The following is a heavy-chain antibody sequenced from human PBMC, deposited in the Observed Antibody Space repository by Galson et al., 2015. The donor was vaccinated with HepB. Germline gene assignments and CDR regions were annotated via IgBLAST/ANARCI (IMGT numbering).Heavy chain of an antibody. J-gene: IGHJ6*02. D-gene: IGHD3-10*01. CDR1: GFTFSSYG. V-gene: IGHV3-30*18. CDR2: ISYDGSNK. CDR3: AKDPYYGSGMTGKDYYYYGMDV. Sequence: SLRLSCAASGFTFSSYGMHWVRQAPGKGLEWVAVISYDGSNKYYADSVKGRFTISRDNSKNTLYLQMNSLRAEDTAVYYCAKDPYYGSGMTGKDYYYYGMDVWGQGTTVTVSS.